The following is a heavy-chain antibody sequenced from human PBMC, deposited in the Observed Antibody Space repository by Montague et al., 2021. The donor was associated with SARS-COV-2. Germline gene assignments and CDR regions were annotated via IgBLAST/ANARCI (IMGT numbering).Heavy chain of an antibody. CDR1: GFTFGDFS. D-gene: IGHD3-22*01. J-gene: IGHJ4*02. CDR3: AKLAAYYYDSSVQDY. CDR2: ISSNSGSI. Sequence: SLRLSCAASGFTFGDFSMHWVRQAPGKGLEWVSGISSNSGSISYADSVKGRFTISRDNAKNSLYLQMNSLRAEDTAVYYCAKLAAYYYDSSVQDYWGQGTLVTVSS. V-gene: IGHV3-9*01.